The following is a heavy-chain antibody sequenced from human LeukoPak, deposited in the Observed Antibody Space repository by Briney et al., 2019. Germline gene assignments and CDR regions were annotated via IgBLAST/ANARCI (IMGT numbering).Heavy chain of an antibody. D-gene: IGHD2/OR15-2a*01. J-gene: IGHJ4*02. CDR3: ARGSRLRGYYFDY. V-gene: IGHV3-66*01. CDR2: IYSGGST. CDR1: GFTLSSNY. Sequence: PGGSLRLSCAASGFTLSSNYMSWVRQAPGKGLEWVSVIYSGGSTYYANSVKGRFTIYRDNSKNTLYLQMNSLRTGDTAVYYCARGSRLRGYYFDYWGQGTLVTVSS.